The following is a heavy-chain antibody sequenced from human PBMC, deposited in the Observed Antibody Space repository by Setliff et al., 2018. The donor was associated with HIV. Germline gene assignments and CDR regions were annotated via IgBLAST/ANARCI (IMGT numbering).Heavy chain of an antibody. J-gene: IGHJ4*02. D-gene: IGHD2-8*02. Sequence: PSETLSLTCFVSGVSISGHFWGWIRQPPGKGLEWIGHIYTSGTNEYNPSLDSRVTISVDTSRDQFSLNLRSVTAADTALYFCARLIHTGLLYFDYWGLGMLVTVSS. CDR2: IYTSGTN. V-gene: IGHV4-4*09. CDR3: ARLIHTGLLYFDY. CDR1: GVSISGHF.